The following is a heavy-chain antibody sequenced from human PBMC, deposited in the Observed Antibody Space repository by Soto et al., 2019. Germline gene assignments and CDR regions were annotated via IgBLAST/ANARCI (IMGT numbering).Heavy chain of an antibody. Sequence: EVQLLESGGGLVQPGRSLRLSCAASGFTFTNSAMSWVRQAPGKGLEWVSTVSGSGGSTYYADSVKGRFTISRDNSKSTLYLQVNSLGAEDTAVYYCAKEPGYSNGLYFDYWGQGTLVTVSP. CDR1: GFTFTNSA. V-gene: IGHV3-23*01. D-gene: IGHD6-19*01. CDR2: VSGSGGST. CDR3: AKEPGYSNGLYFDY. J-gene: IGHJ4*02.